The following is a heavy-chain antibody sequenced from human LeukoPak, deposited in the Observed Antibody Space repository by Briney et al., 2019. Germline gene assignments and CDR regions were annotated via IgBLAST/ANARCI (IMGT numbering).Heavy chain of an antibody. Sequence: GGSLRLSCAASGFTFSDYYMSWIRQAPGKGLEWVSYISSSGSTIYYADSVKGRFIISRDNAKNSLYLQMNSLRAEDTAVYYCASHLSWNTQNDYWGQGTLVTVSS. CDR1: GFTFSDYY. J-gene: IGHJ4*02. D-gene: IGHD1/OR15-1a*01. CDR3: ASHLSWNTQNDY. CDR2: ISSSGSTI. V-gene: IGHV3-11*01.